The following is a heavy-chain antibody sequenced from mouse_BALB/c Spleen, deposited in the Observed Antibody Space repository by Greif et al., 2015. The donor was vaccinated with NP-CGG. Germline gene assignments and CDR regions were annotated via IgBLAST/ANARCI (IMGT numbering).Heavy chain of an antibody. V-gene: IGHV6-6*01. CDR2: TRSKANNYAT. D-gene: IGHD4-1*02. CDR1: GFTFSDAW. Sequence: EVQLVESGGGLVQPGGSMKLSCAASGFTFSDAWMDWVRQSPEKGLEWVAETRSKANNYATYYAESVKGRFTISRDDSKSSVYLQMNSLRAEDTGIYYCTPNWDGGFAYWGQGTLVTVSA. CDR3: TPNWDGGFAY. J-gene: IGHJ3*01.